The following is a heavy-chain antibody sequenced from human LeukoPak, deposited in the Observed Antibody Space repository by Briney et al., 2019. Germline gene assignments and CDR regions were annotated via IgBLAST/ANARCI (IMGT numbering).Heavy chain of an antibody. V-gene: IGHV4-59*01. CDR3: ARDKGTIAAGYNWFDP. J-gene: IGHJ5*02. CDR1: GGSISRYY. CDR2: IYYSGST. Sequence: SETLSLTCSVSGGSISRYYWSWIRQPPGKGLEWIGYIYYSGSTNYNPSLKSRVTISVDTSKNQFSLKLTSVTAADTAVYYCARDKGTIAAGYNWFDPWGQGTLVTVSS. D-gene: IGHD6-13*01.